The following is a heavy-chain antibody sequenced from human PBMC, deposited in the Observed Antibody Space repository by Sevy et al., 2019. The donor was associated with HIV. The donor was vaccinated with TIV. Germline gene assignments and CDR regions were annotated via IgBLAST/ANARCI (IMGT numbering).Heavy chain of an antibody. J-gene: IGHJ6*03. Sequence: SETLSLTCTVSGGSISSYYWSWIRQPPGKGLEWIGYIYYSGSTNYNPSLKSRVTISVDTSKNQFSLKLSSVTAADTAVYYCARDSLDGYNPFMDVWGKGTTVTVSS. CDR3: ARDSLDGYNPFMDV. D-gene: IGHD5-12*01. CDR1: GGSISSYY. CDR2: IYYSGST. V-gene: IGHV4-59*01.